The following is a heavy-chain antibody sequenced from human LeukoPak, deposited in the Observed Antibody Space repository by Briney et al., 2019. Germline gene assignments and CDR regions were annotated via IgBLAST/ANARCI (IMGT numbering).Heavy chain of an antibody. J-gene: IGHJ4*02. V-gene: IGHV3-9*01. CDR2: ISWNSGSI. D-gene: IGHD3-10*01. CDR3: AKGGLWFGELLPYYFDY. Sequence: GGSLRLSCAASGFTFDDYAMHWVRQAPGKGLEWVSGISWNSGSIGYADSVKGRFTISRDNAKNSLYLQMNSLRAEDTALYYCAKGGLWFGELLPYYFDYWGQGTLVTVSS. CDR1: GFTFDDYA.